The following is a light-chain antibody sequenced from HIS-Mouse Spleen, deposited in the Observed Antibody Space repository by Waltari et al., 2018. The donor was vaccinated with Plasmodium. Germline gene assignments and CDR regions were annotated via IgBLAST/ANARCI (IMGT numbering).Light chain of an antibody. CDR1: SSDVGSYNL. V-gene: IGLV2-23*01. Sequence: QSALTQPASVSGSPGQSITISCTGTSSDVGSYNLVSWYQQNPGKAPKLMIYEGSKRPAGVSNRLSGSKSGNTASLTISGRQAEDEADYYCCSYAGSSTYVFGTGTKVTVL. J-gene: IGLJ1*01. CDR2: EGS. CDR3: CSYAGSSTYV.